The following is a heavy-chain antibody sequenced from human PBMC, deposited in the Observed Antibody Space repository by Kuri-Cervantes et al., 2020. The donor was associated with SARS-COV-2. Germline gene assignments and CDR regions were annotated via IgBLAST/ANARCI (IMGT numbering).Heavy chain of an antibody. CDR2: ISYDGKNK. CDR1: GFNFNITD. Sequence: GGSLRLSCAASGFNFNITDMHWVRQAPGKGLEWVAFISYDGKNKKCIASGKGRFTISRDSSQSTLYLQMESLRNEDTAMYSCTKDRLGVHDFWGQGTLVTVSS. D-gene: IGHD2-8*01. CDR3: TKDRLGVHDF. V-gene: IGHV3-30*18. J-gene: IGHJ4*02.